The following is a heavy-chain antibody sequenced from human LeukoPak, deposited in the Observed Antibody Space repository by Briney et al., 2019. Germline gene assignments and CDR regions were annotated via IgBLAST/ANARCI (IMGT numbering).Heavy chain of an antibody. D-gene: IGHD4-11*01. Sequence: AGGSLRLSCAASGFTFSSYWMHRVRQAPGKGLVWVSRINSDGISTTYADSVKGRFTISRDNAKNTLYLQMNSLRAEDTAVYYCARGSDSNYPGYWGQGTLVTVSS. J-gene: IGHJ4*02. CDR3: ARGSDSNYPGY. CDR1: GFTFSSYW. V-gene: IGHV3-74*01. CDR2: INSDGIST.